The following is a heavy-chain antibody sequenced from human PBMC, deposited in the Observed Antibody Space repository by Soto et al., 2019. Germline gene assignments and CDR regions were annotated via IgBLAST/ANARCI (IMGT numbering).Heavy chain of an antibody. V-gene: IGHV1-18*04. D-gene: IGHD3-9*01. J-gene: IGHJ6*02. Sequence: QVQLVQSGAEVKKPGASVKVSCKASGYTFTSYGISWVRQAPGQGLEWMGWISAYNGNTNYAQKLQGRVTMTTDTSTSTAYMELRSLRSDDTAVYYCARSDVLRYLDWLLYGRGDYYYYGMDVWGQGTTGTVSS. CDR3: ARSDVLRYLDWLLYGRGDYYYYGMDV. CDR1: GYTFTSYG. CDR2: ISAYNGNT.